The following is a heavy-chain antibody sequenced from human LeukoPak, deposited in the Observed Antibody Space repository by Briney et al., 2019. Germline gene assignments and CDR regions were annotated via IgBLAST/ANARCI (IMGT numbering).Heavy chain of an antibody. D-gene: IGHD1-26*01. CDR3: ARVIVGATTVYYYYGMDV. V-gene: IGHV4-39*07. CDR2: IYHSGST. Sequence: PSETLSLTCTVSGGSISSGGYYWSWIRQPPGKGLEWIGEIYHSGSTNYNPSLKSRVTISVDKSKNQFSLKLSSVTAADTAVYYCARVIVGATTVYYYYGMDVWGQGTTVTVSS. J-gene: IGHJ6*02. CDR1: GGSISSGGYY.